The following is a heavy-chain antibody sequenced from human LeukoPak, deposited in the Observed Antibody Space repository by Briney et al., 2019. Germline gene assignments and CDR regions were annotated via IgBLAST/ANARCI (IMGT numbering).Heavy chain of an antibody. V-gene: IGHV4-39*07. Sequence: KTSETLSLTCTVSGGSISSSSYYWGWIRQPPGKGLEWIGSIYYSGSTYYNPSLKSRVTISVDTSKNQFSLKLSSVTAADTAVYYCARAKAAAGSGALGDYWGQGTLVTVSS. CDR2: IYYSGST. CDR1: GGSISSSSYY. CDR3: ARAKAAAGSGALGDY. D-gene: IGHD6-13*01. J-gene: IGHJ4*02.